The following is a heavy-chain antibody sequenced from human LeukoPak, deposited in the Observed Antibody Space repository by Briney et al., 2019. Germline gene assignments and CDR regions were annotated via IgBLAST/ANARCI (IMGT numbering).Heavy chain of an antibody. CDR2: LNPSGGST. Sequence: ASVKVSCKASGYTSTSYYIHWVRQAPGQGLEWMGILNPSGGSTSYAQKFQGRVTMTRDTSTGTVYMELSSLRSDDTAVYYCTRATIFGVVVHYYYMDVWGKGTTVTVSS. D-gene: IGHD3-3*01. CDR1: GYTSTSYY. V-gene: IGHV1-46*03. CDR3: TRATIFGVVVHYYYMDV. J-gene: IGHJ6*03.